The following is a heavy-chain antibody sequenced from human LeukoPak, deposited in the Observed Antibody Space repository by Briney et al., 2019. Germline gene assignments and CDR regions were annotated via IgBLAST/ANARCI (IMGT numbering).Heavy chain of an antibody. CDR1: GFTFGDTW. CDR2: IKQDGSEK. Sequence: PGGSLRLSCAASGFTFGDTWMNWVRQVPGQGLEWVANIKQDGSEKFYVASVKGRFTISRDNAKNSLYLQMSSLRAEDTAIYYCARDVPLVGASKTRYFDYWGQGTLVTVSS. D-gene: IGHD1-26*01. J-gene: IGHJ4*02. V-gene: IGHV3-7*01. CDR3: ARDVPLVGASKTRYFDY.